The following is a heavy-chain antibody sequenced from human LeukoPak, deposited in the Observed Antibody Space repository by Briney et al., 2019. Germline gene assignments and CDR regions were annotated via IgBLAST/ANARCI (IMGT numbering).Heavy chain of an antibody. CDR3: ARDGDYDILTGYYKGFDY. CDR2: IIPIFGTA. Sequence: SVKVSCKASGGTFSSYAISWVRQAPGQGLEWMGGIIPIFGTANYAQKFQGRVTITTDKSTSTAYMELSSLRSEDTAVYYCARDGDYDILTGYYKGFDYWGQGTLVTVSS. CDR1: GGTFSSYA. V-gene: IGHV1-69*05. D-gene: IGHD3-9*01. J-gene: IGHJ4*02.